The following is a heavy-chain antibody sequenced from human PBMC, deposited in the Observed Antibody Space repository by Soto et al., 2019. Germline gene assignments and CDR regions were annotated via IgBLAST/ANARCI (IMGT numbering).Heavy chain of an antibody. D-gene: IGHD5-12*01. J-gene: IGHJ6*02. Sequence: QVQLVQSGAEVKKPGASVKVSCKASGYTFTSYGISWVRQAPGQGLEWMGWISAYNGNTNYAQKRQGRVTMTTDTSTSTAYMELRSLRSDDTAVYYCARFLTGSVRWLQLPNYYYYGMDVWGQGTTVTVSS. CDR1: GYTFTSYG. CDR2: ISAYNGNT. CDR3: ARFLTGSVRWLQLPNYYYYGMDV. V-gene: IGHV1-18*01.